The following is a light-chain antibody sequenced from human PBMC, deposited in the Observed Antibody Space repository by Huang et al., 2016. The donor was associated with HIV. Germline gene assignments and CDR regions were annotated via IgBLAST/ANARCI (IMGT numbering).Light chain of an antibody. CDR1: QTISNY. J-gene: IGKJ1*01. V-gene: IGKV1-39*01. CDR2: AAS. CDR3: QQSSISPWT. Sequence: DIQMTQSPSSLSASVGDRVTITCRASQTISNYLNWYQQKPGKAPKLLIYAASDLQSWVPSSFSGRGAGTDFTLTISSLQPEDSATYYCQQSSISPWTFGQGTRVEIK.